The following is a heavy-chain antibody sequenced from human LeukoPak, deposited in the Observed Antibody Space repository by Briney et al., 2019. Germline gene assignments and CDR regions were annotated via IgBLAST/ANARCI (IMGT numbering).Heavy chain of an antibody. CDR3: ARGRSQWLRNFDY. J-gene: IGHJ4*02. V-gene: IGHV4-34*01. Sequence: PSETLSLTCAVYGGSFSGCYWSWIRQPPGKGLGWIGEINHSGSTNYNPSLKSRVTISVDTSKNQFSLKLSSVTAADTAVYYCARGRSQWLRNFDYWGQGTLVTVSS. CDR2: INHSGST. CDR1: GGSFSGCY. D-gene: IGHD5-12*01.